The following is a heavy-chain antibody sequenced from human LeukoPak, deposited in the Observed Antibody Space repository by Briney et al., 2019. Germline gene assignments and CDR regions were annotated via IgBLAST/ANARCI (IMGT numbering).Heavy chain of an antibody. V-gene: IGHV4-34*01. D-gene: IGHD3-22*01. CDR3: ARGTTYYYDSSGYYHFDY. Sequence: SETLSPTCAVYGGSFSGYYWSWIRQPPGKGLEWIGEINHSGSTNYNPSPKSRVTISVDTSKTQFSLKLSSVSAADTAVYYCARGTTYYYDSSGYYHFDYWGQGTLVTVSS. CDR2: INHSGST. J-gene: IGHJ4*02. CDR1: GGSFSGYY.